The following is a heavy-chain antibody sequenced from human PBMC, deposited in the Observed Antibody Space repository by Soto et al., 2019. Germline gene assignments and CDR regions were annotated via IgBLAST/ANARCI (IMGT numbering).Heavy chain of an antibody. D-gene: IGHD6-25*01. J-gene: IGHJ4*02. Sequence: QVELQESGPRLVKSSGTLSLTCEVSSGSISTGNWWSWVRQPPGKGLEWIGEIYYTGATNYNTSLKSPVTMTIDKSKYPFSLILTSATAADTAAYYCAGVLSSGSGWMDHLDFWGQGILGSVSS. CDR1: SGSISTGNW. V-gene: IGHV4-4*02. CDR2: IYYTGAT. CDR3: AGVLSSGSGWMDHLDF.